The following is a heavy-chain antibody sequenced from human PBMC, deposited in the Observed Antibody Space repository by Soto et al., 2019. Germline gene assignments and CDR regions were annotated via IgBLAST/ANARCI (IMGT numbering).Heavy chain of an antibody. CDR3: ARGGSGSYAAGY. D-gene: IGHD1-26*01. CDR1: GFTFSSYA. Sequence: QVQLVESGGGVVQPGRSLRLSCAASGFTFSSYAMHWVRQAPGKGLEWVAVISYDGSNKYYADSVKGRFTISRVNSKNTLYLQMNSLRAEDTAVYYCARGGSGSYAAGYWGQGTLVTVSS. J-gene: IGHJ4*02. V-gene: IGHV3-30-3*01. CDR2: ISYDGSNK.